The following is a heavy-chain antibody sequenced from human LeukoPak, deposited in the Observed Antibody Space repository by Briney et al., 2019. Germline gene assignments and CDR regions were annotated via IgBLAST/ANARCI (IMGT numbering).Heavy chain of an antibody. Sequence: SETLSLTCSVSGCSISSYYCSWIRQPPGKGLERIGYMSYSGSTTYNPSPKSRVNISGDTSKNQVSLKLSSVTAADTAVYYCARETYCSSITCYNVVDAFDIGGQGTMVTVSS. CDR3: ARETYCSSITCYNVVDAFDI. CDR1: GCSISSYY. D-gene: IGHD2-2*02. J-gene: IGHJ3*02. V-gene: IGHV4-59*01. CDR2: MSYSGST.